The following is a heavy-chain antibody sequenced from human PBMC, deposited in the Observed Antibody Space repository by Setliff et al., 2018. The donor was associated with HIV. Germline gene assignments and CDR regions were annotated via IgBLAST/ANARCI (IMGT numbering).Heavy chain of an antibody. V-gene: IGHV4-38-2*02. Sequence: PSETLSLTCSVSGGSIKYDYWSWIRQPPGNGLERIGSVFHSGYTYYNPSRKSRVTISVDTSKNQFSLKLSSVTAADTAVYYCARCSVGWSREENPRPDGAFHLWGQGTMVTVSS. CDR2: VFHSGYT. D-gene: IGHD3-3*01. CDR3: ARCSVGWSREENPRPDGAFHL. J-gene: IGHJ3*01. CDR1: GGSIKYDY.